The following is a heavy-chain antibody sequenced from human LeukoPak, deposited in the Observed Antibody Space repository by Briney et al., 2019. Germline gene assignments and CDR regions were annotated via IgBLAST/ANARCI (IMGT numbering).Heavy chain of an antibody. J-gene: IGHJ3*02. V-gene: IGHV4-38-2*02. D-gene: IGHD2-15*01. Sequence: SETLSLTCTVSGYSISSGYYWGWIRQPPGKGLEWIGSIYHSGSTYYNPSLKSRVTISVDTSKNQFSLKLSSVTAADTAVYYCARLVMVAANYAFDIWGQGTMVTVSS. CDR3: ARLVMVAANYAFDI. CDR1: GYSISSGYY. CDR2: IYHSGST.